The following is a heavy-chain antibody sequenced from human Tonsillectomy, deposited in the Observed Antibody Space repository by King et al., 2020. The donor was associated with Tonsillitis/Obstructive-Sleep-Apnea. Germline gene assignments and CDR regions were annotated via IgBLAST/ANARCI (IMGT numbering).Heavy chain of an antibody. Sequence: QLVQSGGGLVKPGRSLRLSCTASGFTFGDYAMTWFRQAPGKGLEWVGFIRSKAYRGTIEYAASVKGRFSISRDDSKSIAYLQMNSLKTEDTGVYYCSRDQDYSGSGSPAFGYWGQGTLVTVSS. CDR1: GFTFGDYA. V-gene: IGHV3-49*05. D-gene: IGHD3-10*01. J-gene: IGHJ4*02. CDR2: IRSKAYRGTI. CDR3: SRDQDYSGSGSPAFGY.